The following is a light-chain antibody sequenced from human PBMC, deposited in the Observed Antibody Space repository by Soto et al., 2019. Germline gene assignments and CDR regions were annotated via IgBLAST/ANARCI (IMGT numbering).Light chain of an antibody. CDR1: QSLNSSY. J-gene: IGKJ5*01. CDR2: DAS. CDR3: QQYGSSPPIT. V-gene: IGKV3-20*01. Sequence: DIVLTQSPGTLSLSPVERATLSCRASQSLNSSYLAWYQQKPGQAPRLLIYDASSRATGIPDRFSGSGSGTDFTLTISRLEPEDSAVYYCQQYGSSPPITFGQGTRLEI.